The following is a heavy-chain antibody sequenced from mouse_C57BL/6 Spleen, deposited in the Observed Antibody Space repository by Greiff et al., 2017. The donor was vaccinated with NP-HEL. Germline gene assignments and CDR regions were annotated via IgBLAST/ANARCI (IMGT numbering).Heavy chain of an antibody. CDR1: GYTFTRSG. CDR2: LYPRSGNT. J-gene: IGHJ2*01. D-gene: IGHD1-1*01. V-gene: IGHV1-81*01. Sequence: VHLVESGAELARPGASVKLSCKASGYTFTRSGISWVTQRTGQGLEWIGELYPRSGNTYYNEKFKGKATLTADKSSSTAYMELRSLTSEDSAVYFCARGGGSSPFDYGGQGTTLTVSS. CDR3: ARGGGSSPFDY.